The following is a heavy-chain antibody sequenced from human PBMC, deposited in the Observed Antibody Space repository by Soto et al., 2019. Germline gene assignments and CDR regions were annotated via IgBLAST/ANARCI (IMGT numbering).Heavy chain of an antibody. Sequence: EVQLLASGGGLVEPGGSLRLSCAGSGFIFNTYAMSWVRQAPGKGLEWVSGTSGGGLAHYADSVRGRFTISRDNSKNTLYLQMNSLKGEDTAVYYCAKDRDIVRGWFDPWGQGTPVTVSS. V-gene: IGHV3-23*01. CDR3: AKDRDIVRGWFDP. CDR1: GFIFNTYA. D-gene: IGHD2-15*01. CDR2: TSGGGLA. J-gene: IGHJ5*02.